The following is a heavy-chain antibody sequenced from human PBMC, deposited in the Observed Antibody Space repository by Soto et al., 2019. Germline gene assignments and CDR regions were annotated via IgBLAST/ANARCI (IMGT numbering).Heavy chain of an antibody. Sequence: PSEALSLTCAVSGGSISSSDWWGWVRQPPGKGLEWIGEIYHSGRTNYNPSLKSLVTMSVDKSKKQFSLNLNSVTAADTAVYYCTSTLNWFDPWGQGALVT. J-gene: IGHJ5*01. V-gene: IGHV4-4*02. D-gene: IGHD4-4*01. CDR1: GGSISSSDW. CDR2: IYHSGRT. CDR3: TSTLNWFDP.